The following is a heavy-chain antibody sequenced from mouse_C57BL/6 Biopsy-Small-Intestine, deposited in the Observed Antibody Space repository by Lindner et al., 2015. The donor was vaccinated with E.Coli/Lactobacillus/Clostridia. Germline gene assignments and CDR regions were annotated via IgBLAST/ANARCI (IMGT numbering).Heavy chain of an antibody. CDR3: ARRGWDHYWYSDV. CDR1: GYIFTDYH. Sequence: VQLQESGPELVKPGASVKISCKASGYIFTDYHVNWVKQRPGQGLEWIGWIYPGYVNPKFNEKFKGKATLTVDTSSTTAYMQLSGLTSEDSAVYFCARRGWDHYWYSDVWGTGTTVTVSS. CDR2: IYPGYVNP. V-gene: IGHV1-84*01. J-gene: IGHJ1*03. D-gene: IGHD4-1*01.